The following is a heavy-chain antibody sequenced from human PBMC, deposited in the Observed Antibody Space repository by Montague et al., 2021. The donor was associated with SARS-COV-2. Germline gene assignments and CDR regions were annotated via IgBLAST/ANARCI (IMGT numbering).Heavy chain of an antibody. D-gene: IGHD1-26*01. CDR3: ARRVGGTLYFDS. J-gene: IGHJ4*02. CDR2: IYYSGST. CDR1: GASISSYY. V-gene: IGHV4-59*08. Sequence: SETLSLTCTVSGASISSYYWTWIRQPPGKGPEWIGYIYYSGSTNYNPSLKSRVTISVDTSKNQFSLKLSSVTAADTAMYYCARRVGGTLYFDSWGQGTLVTVSS.